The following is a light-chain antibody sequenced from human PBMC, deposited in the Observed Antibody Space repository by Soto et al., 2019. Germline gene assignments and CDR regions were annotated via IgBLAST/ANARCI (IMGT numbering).Light chain of an antibody. CDR3: QQYNNWPLT. V-gene: IGKV3-15*01. Sequence: EIVMTQSPATLSVSPGERATLSCRASHRVSSYLAWYQQKPGQAPRLLIYGASTRATGIPARFSGSGSGTEFTLTISSLQSADFAVYYCQQYNNWPLTFGAGTKV. CDR1: HRVSSY. CDR2: GAS. J-gene: IGKJ4*01.